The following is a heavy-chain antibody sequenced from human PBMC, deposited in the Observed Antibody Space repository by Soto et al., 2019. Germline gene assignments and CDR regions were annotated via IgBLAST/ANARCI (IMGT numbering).Heavy chain of an antibody. CDR3: ARDGRYCTWSDCRGDAFDV. D-gene: IGHD2-8*01. CDR2: IKEDGSQQ. J-gene: IGHJ3*01. V-gene: IGHV3-7*01. Sequence: EVKLVESGGGLVQPGGSLRLSCAASGFSFSSHWMTWVRQTPGKGLEWVANIKEDGSQQYYVESVKGRFTIFRDNADNSLSLQMNSLRVEDTAVYYCARDGRYCTWSDCRGDAFDVWGQGTVVTVS. CDR1: GFSFSSHW.